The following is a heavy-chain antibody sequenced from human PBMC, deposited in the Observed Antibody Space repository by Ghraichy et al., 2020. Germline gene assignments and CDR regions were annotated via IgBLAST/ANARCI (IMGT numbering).Heavy chain of an antibody. CDR2: ITLSGAKR. V-gene: IGHV3-23*01. CDR1: GFTLGSHA. D-gene: IGHD3-10*01. J-gene: IGHJ4*02. Sequence: GGSLRLSCAASGFTLGSHAMNWVRQAPGKGLEWVSTITLSGAKRYYADSVKGRFTISRDNSKNTLDLQMNSLRAEDTAIYYCAKTRARGQEFDPFDYWGQGTLVTVSS. CDR3: AKTRARGQEFDPFDY.